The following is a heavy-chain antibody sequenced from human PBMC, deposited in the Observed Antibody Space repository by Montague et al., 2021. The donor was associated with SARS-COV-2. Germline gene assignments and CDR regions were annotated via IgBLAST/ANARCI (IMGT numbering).Heavy chain of an antibody. V-gene: IGHV4-39*01. J-gene: IGHJ5*02. CDR2: VYYSGST. CDR1: GVSISGYTYF. Sequence: SETLSLTCTVSGVSISGYTYFWGWIRQPPGKGLEWIASVYYSGSTYYNPSLKSRVTISVDTSKNQSSLQVSSVTAADSAVYYRARHRVASGWNYFDPWGRGTLVTVSS. D-gene: IGHD1-7*01. CDR3: ARHRVASGWNYFDP.